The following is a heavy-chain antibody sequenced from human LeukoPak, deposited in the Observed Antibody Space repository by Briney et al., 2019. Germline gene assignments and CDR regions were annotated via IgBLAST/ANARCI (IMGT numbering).Heavy chain of an antibody. J-gene: IGHJ5*02. CDR3: AKTPLGSGVFDP. V-gene: IGHV3-23*01. Sequence: PGGSLRLSCAVSGFTFSSYAMSWVRQAPGKGLEWVSAISGSGGSTYYADSVKGRFTISRDNSKNTLYLQMNSLRAEDTAVYYCAKTPLGSGVFDPWGQGTLVTVSS. CDR1: GFTFSSYA. CDR2: ISGSGGST. D-gene: IGHD3-10*01.